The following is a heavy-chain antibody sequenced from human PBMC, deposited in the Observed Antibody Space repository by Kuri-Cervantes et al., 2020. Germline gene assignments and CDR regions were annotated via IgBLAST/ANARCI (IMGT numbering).Heavy chain of an antibody. CDR2: ISAYNGNT. Sequence: ASVKVSCKASGYTFTSYGISWVRQAPGQGLEWMGWISAYNGNTNYAQKLQGRVTMTTDTSTSTAYMELRSLRSDDTAVYYCARETPHSGSYLSYYYGMDVRGQGTTVTVSS. CDR1: GYTFTSYG. CDR3: ARETPHSGSYLSYYYGMDV. V-gene: IGHV1-18*01. J-gene: IGHJ6*02. D-gene: IGHD1-26*01.